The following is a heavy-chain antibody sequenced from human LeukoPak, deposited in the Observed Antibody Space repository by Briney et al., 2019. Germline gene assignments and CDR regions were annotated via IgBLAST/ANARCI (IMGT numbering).Heavy chain of an antibody. J-gene: IGHJ4*02. CDR2: INWNGGST. CDR3: ARDSDYGGNSLPLDY. V-gene: IGHV3-20*04. D-gene: IGHD4-23*01. Sequence: GGSLRLSCAASGFTFDDYGMSWVRQAPGKGLEWVSGINWNGGSTGYADSVKGRFTISRDNAKNSLYLQMNSLRAEDTALYYCARDSDYGGNSLPLDYWGQGALVTVSS. CDR1: GFTFDDYG.